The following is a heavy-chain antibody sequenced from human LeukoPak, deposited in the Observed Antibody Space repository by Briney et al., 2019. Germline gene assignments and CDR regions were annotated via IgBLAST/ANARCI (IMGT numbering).Heavy chain of an antibody. D-gene: IGHD4-17*01. J-gene: IGHJ4*02. CDR1: GFTFSSYA. V-gene: IGHV3-23*01. CDR2: ISGSGGST. Sequence: PGGSLRLSRAASGFTFSSYAMSWVRQAPGKGLEWVSAISGSGGSTYYADSVKGRFIISRDNSKNTLYLQMNSLRAEDTAVYYCASRGEMTTVTTSGYWGQGTLVTVSS. CDR3: ASRGEMTTVTTSGY.